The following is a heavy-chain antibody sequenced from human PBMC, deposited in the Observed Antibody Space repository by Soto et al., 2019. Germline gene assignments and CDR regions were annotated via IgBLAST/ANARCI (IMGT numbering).Heavy chain of an antibody. V-gene: IGHV3-74*01. D-gene: IGHD6-19*01. Sequence: GGSLRLSCATSGFTFSNYWMHWVRQAPGKGPVWVSRINEDESNTNYADSVKGRFTISRDNAKNTLYLQMNSLRAEDMAVYYCARGLGWLDYSGRGTLVTVSS. CDR2: INEDESNT. CDR3: ARGLGWLDY. CDR1: GFTFSNYW. J-gene: IGHJ4*02.